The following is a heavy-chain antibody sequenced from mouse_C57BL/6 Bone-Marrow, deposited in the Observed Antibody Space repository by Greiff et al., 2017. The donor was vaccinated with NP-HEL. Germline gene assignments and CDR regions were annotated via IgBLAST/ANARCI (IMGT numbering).Heavy chain of an antibody. D-gene: IGHD2-4*01. CDR2: IWSGGST. Sequence: QVQLQQSGPGLVQPSQSLSITCTVSGFSLTSYGVHWVRQSPGKGLEWLGVIWSGGSTDYNAAFISRLSISKDNSKSQVFFKMNSLQADDTAIYYCASLYDYASYWYFDVWGTGTTVTVSS. CDR1: GFSLTSYG. V-gene: IGHV2-2*01. CDR3: ASLYDYASYWYFDV. J-gene: IGHJ1*03.